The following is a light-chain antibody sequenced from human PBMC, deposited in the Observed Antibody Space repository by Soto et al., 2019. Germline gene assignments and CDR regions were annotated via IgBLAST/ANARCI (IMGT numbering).Light chain of an antibody. V-gene: IGLV2-14*03. J-gene: IGLJ1*01. CDR2: DVN. Sequence: QSALTQPASVSGSPGQSITISCTGTSSDIGNSNYVSWYQQHPGKAPKLIIYDVNNRPSGISNRFSGSKSASTDSLTISGLQAADEADYYCSSYTSTSLLYVFGTGTKLTVL. CDR1: SSDIGNSNY. CDR3: SSYTSTSLLYV.